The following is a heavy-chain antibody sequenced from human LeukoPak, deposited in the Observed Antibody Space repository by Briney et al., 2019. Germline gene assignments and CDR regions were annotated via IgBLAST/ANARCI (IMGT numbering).Heavy chain of an antibody. CDR3: ARDYYDSSGYYGY. J-gene: IGHJ4*02. CDR1: GGTFSSYA. CDR2: IIPIFGTA. Sequence: SVKVSCTAYGGTFSSYAISWVRQAPGQGLEWMGGIIPIFGTANYAQKFQGRVTITTDESTSTAYMELSSLRSEDTAVYYCARDYYDSSGYYGYWGQGTLVTVSS. D-gene: IGHD3-22*01. V-gene: IGHV1-69*05.